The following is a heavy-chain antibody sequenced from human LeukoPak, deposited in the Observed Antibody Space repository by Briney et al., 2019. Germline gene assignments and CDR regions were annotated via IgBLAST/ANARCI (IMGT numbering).Heavy chain of an antibody. D-gene: IGHD1-26*01. CDR1: GGSISGNY. Sequence: SETLSLTCTVSGGSISGNYWSWIRQPPGQGLEWIAYIHSIGYTNYNPSLKSRVTISVDTSKNQFSLKVTSVTAADTAMYYCTKRQGPTSGSYDYFDPWGQGALVTVSS. J-gene: IGHJ5*02. CDR3: TKRQGPTSGSYDYFDP. V-gene: IGHV4-4*09. CDR2: IHSIGYT.